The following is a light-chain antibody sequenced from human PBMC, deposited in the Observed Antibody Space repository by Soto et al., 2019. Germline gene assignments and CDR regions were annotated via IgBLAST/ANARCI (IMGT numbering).Light chain of an antibody. Sequence: QSVLTQPPSVSGAPGQRVTISCTASSSNIGAGYDVHWYQQLPGTAPKLLIYGNTNRPSGVPDRFSGSKSGTSASLAITGVQSEDEADYYCQSYASSLSAWVFGGGTKLTVL. CDR1: SSNIGAGYD. V-gene: IGLV1-40*01. J-gene: IGLJ3*02. CDR2: GNT. CDR3: QSYASSLSAWV.